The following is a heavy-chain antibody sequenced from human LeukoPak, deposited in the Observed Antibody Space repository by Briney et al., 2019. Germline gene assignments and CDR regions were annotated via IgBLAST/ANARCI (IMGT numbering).Heavy chain of an antibody. Sequence: ASVKVSCKVSGYTLTELSMHWVRQAPGKGLEWMGGFDPEDGETIYAQKFQGRVTMTEDTSTDTAYMELSSLRSEDTAVYYCARVLGITNAFDIWGQGTMVTVSS. D-gene: IGHD1-20*01. CDR1: GYTLTELS. CDR2: FDPEDGET. J-gene: IGHJ3*02. V-gene: IGHV1-24*01. CDR3: ARVLGITNAFDI.